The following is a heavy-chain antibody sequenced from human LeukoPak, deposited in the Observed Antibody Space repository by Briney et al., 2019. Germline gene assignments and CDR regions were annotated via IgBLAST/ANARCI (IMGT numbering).Heavy chain of an antibody. J-gene: IGHJ6*02. CDR1: GYTFTSYG. D-gene: IGHD3-9*01. CDR2: ISPYNGNT. CDR3: ARDHDTDDDYYGMDV. Sequence: GASVTVSCKASGYTFTSYGISWVRQAPGQGLEWIGWISPYNGNTNYAQNLQGRVTVTTDTSTTTAYMELRSLRSDDTAVYYCARDHDTDDDYYGMDVWGQGTTVTVSS. V-gene: IGHV1-18*01.